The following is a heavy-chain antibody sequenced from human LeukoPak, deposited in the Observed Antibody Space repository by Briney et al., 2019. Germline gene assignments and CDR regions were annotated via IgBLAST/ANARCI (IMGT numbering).Heavy chain of an antibody. J-gene: IGHJ4*02. D-gene: IGHD3-22*01. CDR2: IFPSGGEI. V-gene: IGHV3-23*01. CDR3: ARESYYDSSGYYQPPNY. CDR1: GFTFSTFA. Sequence: PGGSLRLSCAASGFTFSTFAMIWVRQPPGKGLEWVSSIFPSGGEIHYADSVRGRFTISRDNSKSTLSLQMNSLRAEDTAVYYCARESYYDSSGYYQPPNYWGQGTLVTVSS.